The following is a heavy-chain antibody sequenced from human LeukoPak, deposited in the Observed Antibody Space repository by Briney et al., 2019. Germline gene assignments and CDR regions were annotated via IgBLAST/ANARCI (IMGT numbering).Heavy chain of an antibody. CDR1: GYTFTSYY. CDR3: ARSYDSSGSNSDFDY. CDR2: INPSGGST. V-gene: IGHV1-46*01. Sequence: GASVKVSFTASGYTFTSYYMHWVRQAPGQGLEWMGIINPSGGSTSYAQKFQGRVTMTRDTSTSTVYMELSSLRSEDTAVYYCARSYDSSGSNSDFDYWGQGTLVTVSS. J-gene: IGHJ4*02. D-gene: IGHD3-22*01.